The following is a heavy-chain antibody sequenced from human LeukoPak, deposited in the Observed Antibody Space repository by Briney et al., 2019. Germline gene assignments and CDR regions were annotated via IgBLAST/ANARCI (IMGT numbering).Heavy chain of an antibody. CDR2: IRRRTNSYTT. V-gene: IGHV3-72*01. D-gene: IGHD3-16*01. CDR3: TRDGGDRLYTAFDI. Sequence: GGSLRLSCEASGFTFSDYILDWVRQAPGKGLEWVGRIRRRTNSYTTEYAASVNGRFIVSRDDSKNSLYLHMSSLKTEDTAVYYCTRDGGDRLYTAFDIWGQGTMVAVSS. J-gene: IGHJ3*02. CDR1: GFTFSDYI.